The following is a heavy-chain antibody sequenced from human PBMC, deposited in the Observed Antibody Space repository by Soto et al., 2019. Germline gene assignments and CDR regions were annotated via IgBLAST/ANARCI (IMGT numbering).Heavy chain of an antibody. CDR3: ARTQLKLTLEAFDI. CDR2: IYYSGST. J-gene: IGHJ3*02. CDR1: GGSISSYY. V-gene: IGHV4-59*01. D-gene: IGHD1-7*01. Sequence: QVQLQESGPGLVKPSETLSLTCTVSGGSISSYYWSWIRQPPGKGLEWIGYIYYSGSTNYNPSLKSRVTISIDTSKNQFPLKLSFVPDADTAGYYGARTQLKLTLEAFDIWGQGKMVTASS.